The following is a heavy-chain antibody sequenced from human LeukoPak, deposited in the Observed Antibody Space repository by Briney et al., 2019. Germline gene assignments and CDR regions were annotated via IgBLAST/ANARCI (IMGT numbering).Heavy chain of an antibody. CDR3: ARDKRYDFWSGYAPYYYYYYMDV. CDR1: GFTFDDYG. CDR2: INWNGGST. D-gene: IGHD3-3*01. J-gene: IGHJ6*03. Sequence: GGSLRLSCAASGFTFDDYGMRWVRQAPGKGLEWVSGINWNGGSTGYADSVKGRFTISRDNAKNSLYLQMNSLTAEDTALYYCARDKRYDFWSGYAPYYYYYYMDVWGKGTTVTVSS. V-gene: IGHV3-20*04.